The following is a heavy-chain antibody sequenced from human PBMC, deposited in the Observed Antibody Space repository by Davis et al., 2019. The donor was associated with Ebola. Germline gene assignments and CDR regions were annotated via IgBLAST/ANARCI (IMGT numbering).Heavy chain of an antibody. V-gene: IGHV3-23*01. CDR2: ISGSGGST. CDR1: GFTFSSYA. J-gene: IGHJ5*02. CDR3: ARGDYDFWSGDLNWFDP. D-gene: IGHD3-3*01. Sequence: PGGSLRLSCAASGFTFSSYAMSWVRQAPGKGLEWVSAISGSGGSTYYADSVKGRFTISRDNAKNSLYLQMNSLRAEDKAVYYCARGDYDFWSGDLNWFDPWGQGTLVTVSS.